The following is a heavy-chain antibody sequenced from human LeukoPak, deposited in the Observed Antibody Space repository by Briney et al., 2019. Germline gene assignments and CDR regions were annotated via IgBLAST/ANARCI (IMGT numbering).Heavy chain of an antibody. CDR1: GFTFSSYA. D-gene: IGHD3-22*01. CDR2: ISYDGSNK. Sequence: GGSLRLSCAASGFTFSSYAMHWVRQAPGKGLEWVAVISYDGSNKYYADSVKGRFTISRDNSKNTLSLQMNSLRAEDTAVYYCAREAVNYYYQRRGYFQHWGQGTLVTVSS. V-gene: IGHV3-30-3*01. J-gene: IGHJ1*01. CDR3: AREAVNYYYQRRGYFQH.